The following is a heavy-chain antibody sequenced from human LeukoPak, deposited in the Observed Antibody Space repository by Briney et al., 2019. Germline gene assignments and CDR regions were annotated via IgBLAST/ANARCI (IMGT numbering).Heavy chain of an antibody. J-gene: IGHJ4*02. CDR1: GFTFSSYA. Sequence: PGGSLRLSCAASGFTFSSYAMSWVRQAPGKGLEWVSDISGRGDSTYYADSVKGRFTISRDKSKNTLYLQMNSLRAEDTAVYYCARDPAMQTWLSAYYFDYWGQGTQVSVSS. D-gene: IGHD3-22*01. CDR3: ARDPAMQTWLSAYYFDY. V-gene: IGHV3-23*01. CDR2: ISGRGDST.